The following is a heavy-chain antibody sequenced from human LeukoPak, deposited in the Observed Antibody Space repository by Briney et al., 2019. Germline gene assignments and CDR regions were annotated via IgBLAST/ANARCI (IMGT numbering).Heavy chain of an antibody. CDR2: ISYDGSNK. CDR1: GFTFSSYA. D-gene: IGHD2-2*01. Sequence: GGSVRLSCAAAGFTFSSYAMHWVRQASAKGREGVAVISYDGSNKYYADSVKGRFTISRDNSKNTLYLQMNSLRAEDTAVYYCARDQVVVPAAMGSLLSYYFDYWGQGTLVTVSS. CDR3: ARDQVVVPAAMGSLLSYYFDY. J-gene: IGHJ4*02. V-gene: IGHV3-30*04.